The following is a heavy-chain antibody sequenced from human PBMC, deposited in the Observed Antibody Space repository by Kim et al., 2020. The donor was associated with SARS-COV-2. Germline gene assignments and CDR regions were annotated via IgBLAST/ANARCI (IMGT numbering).Heavy chain of an antibody. D-gene: IGHD3-22*01. CDR2: IYSGGST. CDR3: ARFSAHNYYYDSSGYSCDY. CDR1: GFTVSSNY. J-gene: IGHJ4*02. V-gene: IGHV3-66*02. Sequence: GGSLRLSCAASGFTVSSNYMSWVRQAPGKGLEWVSVIYSGGSTYYADSVKGRFTISSDNSKNTLDLQMNSLRAEDTAVYYCARFSAHNYYYDSSGYSCDYWGQGTLVTVSS.